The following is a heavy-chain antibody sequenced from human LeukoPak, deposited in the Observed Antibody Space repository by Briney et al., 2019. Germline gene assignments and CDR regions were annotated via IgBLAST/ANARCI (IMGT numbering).Heavy chain of an antibody. CDR1: EFTVSSNY. J-gene: IGHJ6*02. CDR2: IRSNSRGI. CDR3: ARDGASIDDQYYGLDV. V-gene: IGHV3-11*06. D-gene: IGHD1-1*01. Sequence: GGSLRLSCSASEFTVSSNYMSWVRQAPGKGLESVSSIRSNSRGINYADSVKGRFTVSRDNDKNTVFLEMNSLRAEDTAVYYCARDGASIDDQYYGLDVWGQGTTVTVSS.